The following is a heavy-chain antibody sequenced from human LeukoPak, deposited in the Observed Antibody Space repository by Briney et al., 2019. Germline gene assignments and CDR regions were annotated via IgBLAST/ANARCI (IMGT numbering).Heavy chain of an antibody. V-gene: IGHV4-61*01. CDR1: GGSVSSGSYY. CDR2: IYYSGST. Sequence: SETLSLTCTVSGGSVSSGSYYWSWIRQPPGKGLEWIGYIYYSGSTNYNPSLKSRVTISVDTSKNQFSLKLSSVTAADTAVYYCASGQRTYYYDSSGYYYFDYWGQGTLVTVSS. D-gene: IGHD3-22*01. CDR3: ASGQRTYYYDSSGYYYFDY. J-gene: IGHJ4*02.